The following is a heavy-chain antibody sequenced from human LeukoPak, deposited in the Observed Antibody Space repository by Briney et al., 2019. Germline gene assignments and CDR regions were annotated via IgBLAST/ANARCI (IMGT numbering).Heavy chain of an antibody. CDR2: ISGSGGST. CDR3: AEDLRGYSYTIDY. V-gene: IGHV3-23*01. J-gene: IGHJ4*02. CDR1: GFTFSSYA. Sequence: GGSLRLSCAASGFTFSSYAMSWVRQAPGKGLEWVSAISGSGGSTYYADSVKGRFTISRDNSKNTLYLQMNSLRAEDTAVYYCAEDLRGYSYTIDYWGQGTLVTVSS. D-gene: IGHD5-18*01.